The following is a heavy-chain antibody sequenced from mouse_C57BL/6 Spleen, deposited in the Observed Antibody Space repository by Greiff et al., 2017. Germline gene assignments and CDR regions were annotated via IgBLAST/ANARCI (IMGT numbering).Heavy chain of an antibody. Sequence: EVQLQESGPELVKPGASVKISCKASGYSFTDYNMNWVKQSNGKSLEWIGVINPNYGTTSYNQKFKGKATLTVDQSSSTAYMQLNSLTSEDSAVYYCARSGTVVPYWYFDVWGTGTTVTVSS. CDR2: INPNYGTT. D-gene: IGHD1-1*01. CDR1: GYSFTDYN. V-gene: IGHV1-39*01. CDR3: ARSGTVVPYWYFDV. J-gene: IGHJ1*03.